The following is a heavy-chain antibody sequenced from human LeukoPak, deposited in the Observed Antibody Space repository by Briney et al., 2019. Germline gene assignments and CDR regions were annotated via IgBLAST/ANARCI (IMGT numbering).Heavy chain of an antibody. Sequence: PGGSLRLSCAASGFTSSDYYMSWIRQAPGKGLEWVSYISSSGSTIYYADSVKGRFTISRDNAKNSLYLQMNSLRAEDTAVYYCARASYYDSSGYYYSPWGQGTLVTVSS. CDR1: GFTSSDYY. D-gene: IGHD3-22*01. J-gene: IGHJ5*02. CDR3: ARASYYDSSGYYYSP. CDR2: ISSSGSTI. V-gene: IGHV3-11*01.